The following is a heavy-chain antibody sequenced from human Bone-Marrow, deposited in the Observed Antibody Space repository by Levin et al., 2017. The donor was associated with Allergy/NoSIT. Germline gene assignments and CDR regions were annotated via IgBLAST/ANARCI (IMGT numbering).Heavy chain of an antibody. CDR2: IQTIGST. V-gene: IGHV4-4*08. CDR3: ARLTECFGGACYSYGWLDP. J-gene: IGHJ5*02. CDR1: GDSIRDSY. Sequence: GSLRLSCTVSGDSIRDSYWTWIRQPPGQGLEWIGHIQTIGSTSYNPSLESRVAISIDTSKKQVSLRLNSVTATDTAVYYCARLTECFGGACYSYGWLDPWGQGILVTVSS. D-gene: IGHD2-15*01.